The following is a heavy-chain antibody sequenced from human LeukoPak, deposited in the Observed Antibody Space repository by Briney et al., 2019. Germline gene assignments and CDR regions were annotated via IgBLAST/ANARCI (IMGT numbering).Heavy chain of an antibody. CDR3: ARAGSYRFDY. J-gene: IGHJ4*02. CDR2: MNNDVSTI. Sequence: GGSLRLSCVASGFTFSSSWLHWVRQAPGKGLVWVSRMNNDVSTINYADSVKGRFTISRDNAKNTLYLQMNSLRAEDTGVYYCARAGSYRFDYWGQRTLVTVSS. D-gene: IGHD1-26*01. CDR1: GFTFSSSW. V-gene: IGHV3-74*01.